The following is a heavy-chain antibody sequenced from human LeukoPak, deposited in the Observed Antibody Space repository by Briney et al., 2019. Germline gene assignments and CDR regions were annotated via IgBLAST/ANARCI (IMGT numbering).Heavy chain of an antibody. Sequence: ASVKVSCKASGYIFTNYDINWVRQATGQGLEWIGWMNPNSGNTGFAQKFQGRVTMTRNTSKSTAYVELSSLTSEDWAVYYCARARGYSYGYSDYWGQGTLVTVSS. D-gene: IGHD5-18*01. CDR2: MNPNSGNT. CDR3: ARARGYSYGYSDY. J-gene: IGHJ4*02. CDR1: GYIFTNYD. V-gene: IGHV1-8*01.